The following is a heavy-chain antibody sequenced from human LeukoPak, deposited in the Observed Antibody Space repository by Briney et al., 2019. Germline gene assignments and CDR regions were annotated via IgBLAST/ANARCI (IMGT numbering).Heavy chain of an antibody. V-gene: IGHV3-7*01. Sequence: GGSLRLSCAASGFTFSSYWMSWVRQAPGKGVEWVVNIKQDGSEKYYVDSVKGRFTISRDNAKNSLYLQMNSLGAEDTAVYYCARGDFSWGYGYFDYWGQGTLVTVSS. J-gene: IGHJ4*02. CDR3: ARGDFSWGYGYFDY. CDR2: IKQDGSEK. CDR1: GFTFSSYW. D-gene: IGHD3-3*01.